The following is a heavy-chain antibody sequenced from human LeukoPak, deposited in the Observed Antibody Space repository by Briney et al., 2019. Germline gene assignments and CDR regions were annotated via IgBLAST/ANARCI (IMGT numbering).Heavy chain of an antibody. CDR3: ARQTGSGLFILP. CDR1: GGSISSSSYY. CDR2: IYYSGNT. J-gene: IGHJ4*02. D-gene: IGHD3/OR15-3a*01. V-gene: IGHV4-39*01. Sequence: SETLSLTCTVSGGSISSSSYYWGWIRQPPGKGLEWIGSIYYSGNTYYNPSLKSRVTISVDTSKNQFSLKLSSVTAADTAVYYCARQTGSGLFILPGGQGTLVTVSS.